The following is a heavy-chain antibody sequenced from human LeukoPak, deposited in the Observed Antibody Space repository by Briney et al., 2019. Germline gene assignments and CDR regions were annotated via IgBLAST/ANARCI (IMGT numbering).Heavy chain of an antibody. Sequence: SETLSLTCTVSGGSISSYYRSWIRQPPGKGLEWIGEINHSGSTNYNPSLKSRVTISVDTSKNQFSLKLSSVTAADTAVYYCARLVYYDILTGYYKLDWFDPWGQGTLVTVSS. V-gene: IGHV4-34*01. CDR1: GGSISSYY. CDR2: INHSGST. CDR3: ARLVYYDILTGYYKLDWFDP. D-gene: IGHD3-9*01. J-gene: IGHJ5*02.